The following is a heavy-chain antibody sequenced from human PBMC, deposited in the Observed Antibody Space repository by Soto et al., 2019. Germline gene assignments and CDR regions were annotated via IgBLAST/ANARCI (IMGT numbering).Heavy chain of an antibody. Sequence: PSETLSLTCTVSGGSINGYYWSWIRQPPGRGLEWIWYVHYSGNTNYNPSLRSRVTMSVDTSKNQFSMKLTSVTAADTAVSYCARALFFGGYEHWFDPWGQGTLVTVS. CDR1: GGSINGYY. CDR3: ARALFFGGYEHWFDP. CDR2: VHYSGNT. D-gene: IGHD5-12*01. J-gene: IGHJ5*02. V-gene: IGHV4-59*01.